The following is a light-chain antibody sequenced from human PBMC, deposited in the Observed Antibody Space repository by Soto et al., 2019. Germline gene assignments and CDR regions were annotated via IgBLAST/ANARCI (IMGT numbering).Light chain of an antibody. CDR3: LLYKSSPYT. CDR2: AAS. V-gene: IGKV1-17*01. J-gene: IGKJ2*01. CDR1: QGISND. Sequence: DIQMTQSPSSLSASVGDRVTITCRASQGISNDLGWHQQKPGKDPKRLTYAASSLQSGVPSRFSGSGPGTEFTLTSSSLQPEDFATYDCLLYKSSPYTFGQGTNLEIK.